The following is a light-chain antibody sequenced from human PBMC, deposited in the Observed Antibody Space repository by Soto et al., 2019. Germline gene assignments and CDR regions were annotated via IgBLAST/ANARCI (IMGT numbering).Light chain of an antibody. CDR1: SSNIGHNY. V-gene: IGLV1-51*01. Sequence: QSVLTQAPSVSAAPGQKVTISCSGSSSNIGHNYVCWYQQFPGTAPKLLIYDNNKRSSGIPDRFSASKSGTSATLGISGLQPGDEADYYCGTWDSKLSVGVFGGGTKLTVL. J-gene: IGLJ2*01. CDR2: DNN. CDR3: GTWDSKLSVGV.